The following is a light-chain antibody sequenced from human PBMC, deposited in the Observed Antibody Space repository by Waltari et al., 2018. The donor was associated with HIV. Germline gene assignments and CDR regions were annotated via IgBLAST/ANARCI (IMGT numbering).Light chain of an antibody. V-gene: IGKV3-15*01. J-gene: IGKJ1*01. CDR1: QRVGTN. CDR2: GAS. Sequence: EILMTQFPDTLSVSPGERVSLSCSASQRVGTNLALYQQKPGQAPRLLIYGASFTATDISDRFSGSGSGTDFTLTINSLQSEDFAVYYCQHYSNWPPWTFGPGTRVEMK. CDR3: QHYSNWPPWT.